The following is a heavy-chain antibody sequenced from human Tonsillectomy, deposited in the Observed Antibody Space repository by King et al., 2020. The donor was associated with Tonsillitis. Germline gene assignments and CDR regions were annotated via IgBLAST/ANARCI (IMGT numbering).Heavy chain of an antibody. J-gene: IGHJ6*02. CDR3: ARDFLYRGG. CDR2: INTDGCST. D-gene: IGHD1-14*01. CDR1: GFTFSSYW. V-gene: IGHV3-74*01. Sequence: VQLVESGGGLVQPGGSLRLSCAASGFTFSSYWMHCVRQAPGKGRVWVSHINTDGCSTNYADSVKGRFTNSRDNAKKTLYLQMNSLRAEDTAVDYCARDFLYRGGWGPGTTVTVSS.